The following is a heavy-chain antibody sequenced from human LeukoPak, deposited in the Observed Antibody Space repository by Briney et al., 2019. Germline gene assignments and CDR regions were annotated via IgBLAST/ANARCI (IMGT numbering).Heavy chain of an antibody. CDR1: GGSISSYY. CDR2: IYYSGST. V-gene: IGHV4-59*01. Sequence: SEILSLTCTVSGGSISSYYWSWIRQPPGKGLEWIGYIYYSGSTNYNPSLKSRVTISVDTSKNQFSLKLSSVTAADTAVYYCARVQSGYDHYYYYGMDVWGQGTTVTVSS. J-gene: IGHJ6*02. D-gene: IGHD5-12*01. CDR3: ARVQSGYDHYYYYGMDV.